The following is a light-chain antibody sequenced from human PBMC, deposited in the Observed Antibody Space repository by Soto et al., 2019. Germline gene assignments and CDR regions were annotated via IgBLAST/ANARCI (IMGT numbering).Light chain of an antibody. Sequence: EIVLTQSPGTLSLSPGERVSLSCRASQSLSSNLAWYQQKPGQAPRLLIYGASTRATDIPARFSGSGSGTEFTLTISSLQSEDFAVYFCQQYNNWPLAFGQGTRLEI. CDR2: GAS. CDR1: QSLSSN. J-gene: IGKJ5*01. CDR3: QQYNNWPLA. V-gene: IGKV3-15*01.